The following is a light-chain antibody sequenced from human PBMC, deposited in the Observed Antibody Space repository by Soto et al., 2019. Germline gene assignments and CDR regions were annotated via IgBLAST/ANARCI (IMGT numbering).Light chain of an antibody. J-gene: IGKJ4*01. Sequence: IVMTQSPATLSVSPGERATLSCRASHSVAGNLAWYQQKPGQAPRILIYGASTRATGIPARFSGSGSGTEFTLTISSLQSEDFAVYYCQQYNNWPPLTFGGGTKVEIK. CDR2: GAS. CDR3: QQYNNWPPLT. V-gene: IGKV3-15*01. CDR1: HSVAGN.